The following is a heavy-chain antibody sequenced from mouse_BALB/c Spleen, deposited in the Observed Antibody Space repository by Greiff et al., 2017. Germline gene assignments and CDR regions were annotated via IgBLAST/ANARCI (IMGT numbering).Heavy chain of an antibody. CDR3: ARTITTGWYFDV. V-gene: IGHV3-2*02. J-gene: IGHJ1*01. CDR2: ISYSGST. CDR1: GYSITSDYA. D-gene: IGHD1-1*01. Sequence: ESGPGLVKPSQSLSLTCTVTGYSITSDYAWNWIRQFPGNKLEWMGYISYSGSTSYNPSLKSRISITRDTSKNQFFLQLNSVTTEDTATYYCARTITTGWYFDVWGAGTTVTVSS.